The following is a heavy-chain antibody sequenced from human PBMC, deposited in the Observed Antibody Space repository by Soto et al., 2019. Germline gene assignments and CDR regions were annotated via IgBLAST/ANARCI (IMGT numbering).Heavy chain of an antibody. Sequence: ASVKVSCKASGCTFTSSAVQWVRQARGQRLEWIGWIVVGSGNTNYAQKFQERVTITRDMSTSTAYMELSSLRSEDTAVYYCAALAPKRNYYDSSGYPLAFDIWGQGTMVTVSS. CDR2: IVVGSGNT. J-gene: IGHJ3*02. V-gene: IGHV1-58*01. CDR3: AALAPKRNYYDSSGYPLAFDI. D-gene: IGHD3-22*01. CDR1: GCTFTSSA.